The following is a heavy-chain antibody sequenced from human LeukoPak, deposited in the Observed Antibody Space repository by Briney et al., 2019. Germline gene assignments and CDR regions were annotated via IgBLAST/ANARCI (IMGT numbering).Heavy chain of an antibody. CDR2: ISHSGSI. V-gene: IGHV4-34*01. CDR1: GGSFSVHY. J-gene: IGHJ4*02. D-gene: IGHD5-12*01. CDR3: ARKYNGYGGWIDY. Sequence: SETLSLTCAVYGGSFSVHYWSWIRQPPGKGLEWIAEISHSGSIDYNPSLKSRVTISLDTSKNQFSLRLSSVTAADTAVYYCARKYNGYGGWIDYWAQGTLVTVSS.